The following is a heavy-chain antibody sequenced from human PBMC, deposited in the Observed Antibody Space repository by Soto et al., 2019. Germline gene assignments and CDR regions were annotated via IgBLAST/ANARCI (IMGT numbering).Heavy chain of an antibody. CDR1: GFTFSNAW. CDR3: TTEVGYCSSTSCYPGFYYYYYYMDV. V-gene: IGHV3-15*01. J-gene: IGHJ6*03. D-gene: IGHD2-2*01. Sequence: GGSLRLSCAASGFTFSNAWMSWVRQAPGKGLEWVGRIKSKTDGGTTDYAAPVKGRFTISRDDSKNTLYLQMNSLKTEDTAVYYCTTEVGYCSSTSCYPGFYYYYYYMDVWGKGTTVTVSS. CDR2: IKSKTDGGTT.